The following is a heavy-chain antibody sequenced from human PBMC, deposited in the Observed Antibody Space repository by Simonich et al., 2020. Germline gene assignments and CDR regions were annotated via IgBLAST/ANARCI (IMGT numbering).Heavy chain of an antibody. CDR2: INPNSVGT. CDR3: ARDRAARYYYYYYMDV. V-gene: IGHV1-2*02. J-gene: IGHJ6*03. D-gene: IGHD6-6*01. CDR1: GYTFTGYY. Sequence: QVQLVQSGAEVKKPGASVKVSCKASGYTFTGYYMHWGRQAPGQGLEWMGWINPNSVGTNYAQKFQGRVTMTRDTSISTAYMELSRLRSDDTAVYYCARDRAARYYYYYYMDVWGKGTTVTVSS.